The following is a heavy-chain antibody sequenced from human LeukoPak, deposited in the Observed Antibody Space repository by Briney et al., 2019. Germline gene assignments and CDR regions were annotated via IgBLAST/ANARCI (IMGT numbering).Heavy chain of an antibody. Sequence: PSETLSLTCTVSGGSLSGYHWNWIRQPPGKGLEWIGDIYYSGSTNYNPSLKSRVTISLDTSKNQFSLNLNSVTAADTAVYYCARLRCSGGSCYDDYWGQGTLVTVSS. J-gene: IGHJ4*02. CDR1: GGSLSGYH. V-gene: IGHV4-59*08. CDR3: ARLRCSGGSCYDDY. CDR2: IYYSGST. D-gene: IGHD2-15*01.